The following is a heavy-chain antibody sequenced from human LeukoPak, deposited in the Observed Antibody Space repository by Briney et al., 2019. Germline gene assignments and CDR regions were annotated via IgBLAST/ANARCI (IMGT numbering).Heavy chain of an antibody. CDR3: ARGGGTDPFDY. D-gene: IGHD2-15*01. V-gene: IGHV3-7*03. Sequence: GGSLRLSCAASGFTFSSYWMSWVRQAPGKGLEWVANIKQDGSEKYYVDSVKGRFTISRDNAKNSLYLQMNSLRAEDTALYYCARGGGTDPFDYWGQGTLVTVSS. J-gene: IGHJ4*02. CDR2: IKQDGSEK. CDR1: GFTFSSYW.